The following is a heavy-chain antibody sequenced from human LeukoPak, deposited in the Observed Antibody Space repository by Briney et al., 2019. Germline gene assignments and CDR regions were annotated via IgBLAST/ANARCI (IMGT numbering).Heavy chain of an antibody. D-gene: IGHD3-22*01. Sequence: ASVKVSCKASGHTFTSYGINWVRQAPGQGLEWMGWISTYNDNTNNAQKLQGRVTMTTDTSTGTAYMELRSLRSDDTAVYYCARDYPKDYFDSSGYLDYWGQGTLVTVSS. CDR3: ARDYPKDYFDSSGYLDY. CDR2: ISTYNDNT. J-gene: IGHJ4*02. CDR1: GHTFTSYG. V-gene: IGHV1-18*01.